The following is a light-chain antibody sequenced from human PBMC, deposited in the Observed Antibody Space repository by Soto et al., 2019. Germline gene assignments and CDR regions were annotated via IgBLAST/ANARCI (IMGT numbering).Light chain of an antibody. CDR3: GSWDSSLSTVV. Sequence: QSVLTQPSSVSAAPGQTVTISCSGSRSNFGKNFVSWYQQLPGTAPKLLIYEDNKRLSGIPDRFSGSKSGTSATLGVTGLQTRDEADYYCGSWDSSLSTVVFGGGTQLTVL. CDR2: EDN. V-gene: IGLV1-51*01. J-gene: IGLJ2*01. CDR1: RSNFGKNF.